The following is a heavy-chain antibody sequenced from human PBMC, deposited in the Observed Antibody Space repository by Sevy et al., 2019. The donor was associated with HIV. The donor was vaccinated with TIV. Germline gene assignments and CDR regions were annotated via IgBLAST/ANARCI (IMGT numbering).Heavy chain of an antibody. V-gene: IGHV3-15*01. J-gene: IGHJ4*02. CDR2: IKSKTDGGTI. D-gene: IGHD6-19*01. CDR3: TTDAYSSSYHPEGDLDY. Sequence: GGSLRLSCAASGFTFSNTWMSWVRQGPGKGLEWVGRIKSKTDGGTIDYAAPVKGRFTISRDDSRDTLYLQMNSLKTEDTAIYYCTTDAYSSSYHPEGDLDYWGQGTLVTVSS. CDR1: GFTFSNTW.